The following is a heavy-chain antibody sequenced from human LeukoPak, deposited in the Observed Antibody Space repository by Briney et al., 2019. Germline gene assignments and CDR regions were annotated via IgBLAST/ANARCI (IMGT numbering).Heavy chain of an antibody. CDR2: IRSKANSYAT. J-gene: IGHJ5*02. CDR3: TRSPMTTWNWIDP. CDR1: GFTFSGSA. D-gene: IGHD4-11*01. V-gene: IGHV3-73*01. Sequence: GGSLRLSCAASGFTFSGSAMHWVRQASGKGLEWVGRIRSKANSYATAYAASVKGRFTISRDDSKNTAYLQMNSLKTEDTAVYYCTRSPMTTWNWIDPWGQGTLVTVSS.